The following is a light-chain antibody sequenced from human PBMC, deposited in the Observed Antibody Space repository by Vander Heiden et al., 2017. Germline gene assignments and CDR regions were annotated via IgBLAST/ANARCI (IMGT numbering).Light chain of an antibody. J-gene: IGLJ1*01. V-gene: IGLV2-14*03. Sequence: QSALTQPASVSGSPGQSITISCTGTSSYIGAYNYVSWYQHHPGKAPKLMIYDVSNRPSGVSNRFSGSKSGNTASLTISGLQAEDEADYYCSSYTTSSTPLYVFGTGTKVTVL. CDR2: DVS. CDR1: SSYIGAYNY. CDR3: SSYTTSSTPLYV.